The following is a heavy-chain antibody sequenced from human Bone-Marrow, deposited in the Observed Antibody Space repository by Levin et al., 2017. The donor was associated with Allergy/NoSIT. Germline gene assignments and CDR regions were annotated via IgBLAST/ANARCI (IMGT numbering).Heavy chain of an antibody. CDR2: ISWDSGTT. D-gene: IGHD3-9*01. V-gene: IGHV3-9*01. J-gene: IGHJ4*02. CDR1: GFTLDDYA. Sequence: GGSLRLSCAASGFTLDDYAMHWVRQVPGKGLEWVSGISWDSGTTGYADSVRGRFTIYRDNAKNSLYLQMNSLRPEDTALYYCAKAVDYDILTVYDYWGQGTLVTVSS. CDR3: AKAVDYDILTVYDY.